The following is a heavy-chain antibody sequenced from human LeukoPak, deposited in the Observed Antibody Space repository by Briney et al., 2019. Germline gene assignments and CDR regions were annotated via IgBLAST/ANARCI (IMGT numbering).Heavy chain of an antibody. D-gene: IGHD6-6*01. CDR3: ARVLGSSRSSSSNWFDP. Sequence: VSVKVSCKASGYTFTSYYMHWVRQAPGQGLEWMGIINPSGGSTSYAQKFQGRVTMTRDMSTSTVYMELSSLRSEDTAVYYCARVLGSSRSSSSNWFDPWGQGTLVTVSS. V-gene: IGHV1-46*01. CDR1: GYTFTSYY. J-gene: IGHJ5*02. CDR2: INPSGGST.